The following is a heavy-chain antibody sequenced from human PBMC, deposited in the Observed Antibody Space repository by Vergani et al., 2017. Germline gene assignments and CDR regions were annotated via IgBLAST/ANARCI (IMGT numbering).Heavy chain of an antibody. D-gene: IGHD2-15*01. Sequence: QVQLQESGPGLVKPSQTLSPTCTVSGGSINSHNYYWSWIRQPAGKGLEWIGGFHTSGSTNYNPSLKSRVTMSEDTSKNQFSLNLTSVTAADTAVYFCAGGSCLGGSCYKPLFYYWGQGILVTGSS. J-gene: IGHJ4*02. CDR2: FHTSGST. V-gene: IGHV4-61*02. CDR3: AGGSCLGGSCYKPLFYY. CDR1: GGSINSHNYY.